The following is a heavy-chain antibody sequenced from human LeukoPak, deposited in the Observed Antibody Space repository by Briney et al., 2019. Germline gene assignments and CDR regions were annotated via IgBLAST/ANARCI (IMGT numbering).Heavy chain of an antibody. Sequence: VSVKVSCKVSGYTLTELSMHWVRQAPGKGLEWMGGFDPEDGETIYAQKFQGRVTMTEDTSTDTAYMELSSLRSEDTAVYYCAIRKLSWGYYFDYWGQGTLVTVSS. CDR1: GYTLTELS. J-gene: IGHJ4*02. CDR2: FDPEDGET. CDR3: AIRKLSWGYYFDY. V-gene: IGHV1-24*01. D-gene: IGHD3-16*01.